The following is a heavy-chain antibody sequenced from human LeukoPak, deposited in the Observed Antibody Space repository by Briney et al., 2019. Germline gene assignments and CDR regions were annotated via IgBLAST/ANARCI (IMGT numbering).Heavy chain of an antibody. D-gene: IGHD6-19*01. J-gene: IGHJ4*02. CDR2: INAGNGNT. Sequence: AXXXRXEWMGWINAGNGNTKYSQKFQGRVTITRDTSASTAYMELSSLRSEDTAVYYCASSVAGTWGHWGQGTLVTVSS. CDR3: ASSVAGTWGH. V-gene: IGHV1-3*01.